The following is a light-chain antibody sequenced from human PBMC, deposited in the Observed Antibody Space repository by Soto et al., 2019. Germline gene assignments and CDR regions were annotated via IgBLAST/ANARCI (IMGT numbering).Light chain of an antibody. CDR3: QQSYRPLT. CDR2: AAS. CDR1: QSISSY. Sequence: DIQMTQSPSSLSASVGDRVTITCRASQSISSYLNWYQQKPGKAPKLLIYAASSLQSGVPSRFSGSGSATDFTLTISSLPPEDFATYYCQQSYRPLTFRGGTKVEIK. J-gene: IGKJ4*01. V-gene: IGKV1-39*01.